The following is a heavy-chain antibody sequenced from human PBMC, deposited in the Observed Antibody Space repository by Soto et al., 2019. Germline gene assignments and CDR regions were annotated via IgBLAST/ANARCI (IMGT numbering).Heavy chain of an antibody. Sequence: PSETLSLTCTVSGVTVSSYAYYWGWVRHHPGKGLEWIGSIYYSGSTYYNPSLKSRVTISVDTSKNQFSLKLSSVTAADTAVYYCARYDSSGYYHLDYWGQGTLVTVSS. V-gene: IGHV4-39*01. J-gene: IGHJ4*02. CDR3: ARYDSSGYYHLDY. D-gene: IGHD3-22*01. CDR1: GVTVSSYAYY. CDR2: IYYSGST.